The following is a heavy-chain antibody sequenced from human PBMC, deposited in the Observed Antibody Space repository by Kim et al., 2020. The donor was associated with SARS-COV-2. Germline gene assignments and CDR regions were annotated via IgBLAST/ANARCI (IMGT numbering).Heavy chain of an antibody. V-gene: IGHV3-21*01. CDR2: ISSSSSYI. D-gene: IGHD1-20*01. Sequence: GGSLRLSCAASGFTFSSYSMNWVRQAPGKGLEWVSSISSSSSYIYYADSVKGRFTISRDNAKNSLYLQMNSLRAEDTAVYYCARVRISRAWFDPWGQGTLVTVSS. CDR3: ARVRISRAWFDP. J-gene: IGHJ5*02. CDR1: GFTFSSYS.